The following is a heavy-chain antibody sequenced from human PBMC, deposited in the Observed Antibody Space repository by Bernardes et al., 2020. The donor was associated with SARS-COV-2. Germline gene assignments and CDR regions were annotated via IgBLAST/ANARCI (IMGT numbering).Heavy chain of an antibody. CDR1: GFTVSSNY. Sequence: GGSLRLSCAASGFTVSSNYMSWVRQAPGKGLEWVSVIYSGGSTYYADSVKGRFTISRHNSKNTLYLQMNSLRAEDTAVYYCARQDCSSTRCYGPYYYYYMDVWGKGTTVTVS. D-gene: IGHD2-2*01. CDR3: ARQDCSSTRCYGPYYYYYMDV. V-gene: IGHV3-53*04. J-gene: IGHJ6*03. CDR2: IYSGGST.